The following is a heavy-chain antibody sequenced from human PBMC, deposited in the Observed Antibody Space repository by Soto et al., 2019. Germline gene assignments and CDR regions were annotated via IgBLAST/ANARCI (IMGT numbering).Heavy chain of an antibody. Sequence: EVQLLESGGGLVQPGGSRGLSGEPPDFTFSSNGLNWVAKLQGKGWGGVSTFSGGGGSTSSADSVKGRFTISRDNSKNTLYLQMNSLRVEDSAVYYCAKDGATNSFYFDYWGQGTLVTVSS. CDR2: FSGGGGST. D-gene: IGHD1-1*01. J-gene: IGHJ4*02. V-gene: IGHV3-23*01. CDR3: AKDGATNSFYFDY. CDR1: DFTFSSNG.